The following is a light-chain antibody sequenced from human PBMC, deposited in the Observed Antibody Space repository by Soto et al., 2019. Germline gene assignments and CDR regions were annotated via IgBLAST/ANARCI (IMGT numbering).Light chain of an antibody. Sequence: DIQMTQSPSSLSASVGDRVTITCRASQTISSYLNWYQQTPGRAPKLLIYAASSLQGGVPSRFSGSGSGTDFTLTISSLQPEDFATFDCQQTYSTPSTWTFGPGTKVEIK. J-gene: IGKJ1*01. V-gene: IGKV1-39*01. CDR3: QQTYSTPSTWT. CDR2: AAS. CDR1: QTISSY.